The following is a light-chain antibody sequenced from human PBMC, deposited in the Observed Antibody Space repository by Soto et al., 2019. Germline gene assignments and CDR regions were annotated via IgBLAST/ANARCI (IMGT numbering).Light chain of an antibody. CDR1: QSVCSSC. Sequence: EIVLTQSPGTLSLSPGERATLSCRASQSVCSSCLAWYQQKPGQAPRLLIYGASSRATGIPDRFSGSGSGTDFTLTISRLEPEDFAVYYCQQYGSSLLLTFGGGPKVEIK. J-gene: IGKJ4*01. V-gene: IGKV3-20*01. CDR3: QQYGSSLLLT. CDR2: GAS.